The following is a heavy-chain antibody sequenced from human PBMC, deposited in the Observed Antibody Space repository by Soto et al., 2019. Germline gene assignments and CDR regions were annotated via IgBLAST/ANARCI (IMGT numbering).Heavy chain of an antibody. Sequence: GGSLRLSCAASGFTFSSYSMNWVRQAPGKGLEWVSVISGSGGSTYYADSVKGRFTISRDNSKNTLYLQMNSLRAEDTAVYYCARRGPGTYFDYWGQATLVTVSS. D-gene: IGHD6-13*01. CDR1: GFTFSSYS. CDR2: ISGSGGST. J-gene: IGHJ4*02. V-gene: IGHV3-23*01. CDR3: ARRGPGTYFDY.